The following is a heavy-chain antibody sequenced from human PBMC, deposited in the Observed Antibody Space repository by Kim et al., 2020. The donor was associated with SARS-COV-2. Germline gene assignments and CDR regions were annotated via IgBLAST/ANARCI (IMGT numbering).Heavy chain of an antibody. CDR2: ISGSGGST. D-gene: IGHD6-13*01. J-gene: IGHJ6*02. V-gene: IGHV3-23*01. Sequence: GGSLRLSCAASGFTFSSYAMSWVRQAPGKGLEWVSAISGSGGSTYYADSVKGRFTISRDNSKNTLYLQMNSLRAEDTAVYYCAKDSWYSSSWYLGDDYYYYGMDVWGQGTTVTVSS. CDR3: AKDSWYSSSWYLGDDYYYYGMDV. CDR1: GFTFSSYA.